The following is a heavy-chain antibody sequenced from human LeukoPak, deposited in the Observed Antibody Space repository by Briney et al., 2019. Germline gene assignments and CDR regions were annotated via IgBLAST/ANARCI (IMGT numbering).Heavy chain of an antibody. D-gene: IGHD6-19*01. J-gene: IGHJ4*02. Sequence: GGSLRLSCAASGFTFSTHGMHWVRQAPGKGLEWVAVIWYDGSKKYYADSVKGRFTISRDSSKNTLYLQMNTLRAEDTAVYYCARDRGPLGSSGWYPLDYWGQGTLVTVSS. V-gene: IGHV3-33*01. CDR3: ARDRGPLGSSGWYPLDY. CDR1: GFTFSTHG. CDR2: IWYDGSKK.